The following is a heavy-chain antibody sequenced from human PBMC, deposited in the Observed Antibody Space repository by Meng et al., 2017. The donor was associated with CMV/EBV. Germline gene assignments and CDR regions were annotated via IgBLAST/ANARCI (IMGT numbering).Heavy chain of an antibody. J-gene: IGHJ4*02. D-gene: IGHD6-13*01. Sequence: SETLSLTCTVSGGSISSSSYYWGWIRQPPGKGLEWIGSIYYSGSTYYNPSLKSRVTISVDTSKNQFSLKLSSVTAADTAVYYCARVLSLVAAAGPYYFDYWGQGTPVTVSS. V-gene: IGHV4-39*07. CDR3: ARVLSLVAAAGPYYFDY. CDR1: GGSISSSSYY. CDR2: IYYSGST.